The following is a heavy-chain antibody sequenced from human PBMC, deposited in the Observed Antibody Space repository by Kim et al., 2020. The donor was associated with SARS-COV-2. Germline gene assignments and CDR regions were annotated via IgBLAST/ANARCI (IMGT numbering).Heavy chain of an antibody. Sequence: AVSVKSRISINPDTSKNQLSLQLNSVTPEDTAVYYCVRTPQWLLHYGMDVWGQGTTVTVSS. J-gene: IGHJ6*02. CDR3: VRTPQWLLHYGMDV. D-gene: IGHD6-19*01. V-gene: IGHV6-1*01.